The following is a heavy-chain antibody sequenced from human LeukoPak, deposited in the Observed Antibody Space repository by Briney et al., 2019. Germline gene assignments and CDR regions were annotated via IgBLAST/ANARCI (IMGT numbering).Heavy chain of an antibody. V-gene: IGHV1-2*02. D-gene: IGHD6-25*01. Sequence: GASVKVSCKASGYTFSTWNLHWVRQAPGQGLEWMGWINPANGDTKYAQKFQGRVASTRDTSISTAYMEMSRLTSDDTAVFYCARSGGLDVWGKGTPVTVSS. CDR1: GYTFSTWN. CDR2: INPANGDT. J-gene: IGHJ6*04. CDR3: ARSGGLDV.